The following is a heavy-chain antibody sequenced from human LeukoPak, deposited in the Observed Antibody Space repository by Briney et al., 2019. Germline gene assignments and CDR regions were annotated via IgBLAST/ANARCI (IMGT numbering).Heavy chain of an antibody. J-gene: IGHJ5*02. CDR2: IIPIFGTA. D-gene: IGHD5-18*01. V-gene: IGHV1-69*06. CDR3: ARDHSRGPYNWFDP. CDR1: GGTFSSYA. Sequence: GSSVKVSCKASGGTFSSYAISWVRQAPGQGLEWMGGIIPIFGTANYARKFQGRVTITADKSTSTAYMELSSLRSEDTAVYYCARDHSRGPYNWFDPWGQGTLVTVSS.